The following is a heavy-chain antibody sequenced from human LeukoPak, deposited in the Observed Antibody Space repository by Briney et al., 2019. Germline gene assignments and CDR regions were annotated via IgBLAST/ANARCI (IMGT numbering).Heavy chain of an antibody. CDR1: GGSLSSGDHY. D-gene: IGHD4-23*01. V-gene: IGHV4-30-4*08. CDR2: IHYSGTT. J-gene: IGHJ4*02. Sequence: SETLSLTCTVSGGSLSSGDHYWSWIRQPPGKALEWLGYIHYSGTTYYNPPLKSRVTISIDTSKNQFSLKLSSGTAADTAVYYCARWLTPERFDYWGQGTLVTVS. CDR3: ARWLTPERFDY.